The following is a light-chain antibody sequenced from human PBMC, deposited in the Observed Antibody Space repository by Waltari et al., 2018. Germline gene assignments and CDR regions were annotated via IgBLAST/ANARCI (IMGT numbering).Light chain of an antibody. CDR3: QQRSNRPLT. J-gene: IGKJ4*01. V-gene: IGKV3-11*01. Sequence: EIVLTQSPATLSLSPGERATLSCRASQSVGSYLAWYQQKPVQAPRLLIYDASNRATGIPARFSGSGSGTDFTLTISSLEPEDFAIYYCQQRSNRPLTFGGGTKVEIK. CDR1: QSVGSY. CDR2: DAS.